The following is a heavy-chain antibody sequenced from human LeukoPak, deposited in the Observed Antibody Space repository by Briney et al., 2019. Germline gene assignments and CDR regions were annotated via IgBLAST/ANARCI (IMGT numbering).Heavy chain of an antibody. J-gene: IGHJ4*02. V-gene: IGHV5-51*01. CDR3: ARLVYSGYEGRIFDY. D-gene: IGHD5-12*01. CDR1: GYSFTSYW. Sequence: GESLKISCKGSGYSFTSYWIGWVRQMPGKGLERMGIIYPGDSDTRYSPSFQGQVTISADKSISTAYLQWSSLKASDTAMYYCARLVYSGYEGRIFDYWGQGTLVTVSS. CDR2: IYPGDSDT.